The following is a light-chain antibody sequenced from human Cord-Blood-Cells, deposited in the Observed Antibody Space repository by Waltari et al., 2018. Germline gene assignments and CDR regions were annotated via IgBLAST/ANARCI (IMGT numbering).Light chain of an antibody. CDR3: QQYGSSPIT. Sequence: IVLPQPPGTLSLSPSVRATLSRRAVQTVSCNYLAWYLKKPGQAPRLLIYGASSRASGIPDRFSGSGSGTDFTLTISRLEPEDVAVYYCQQYGSSPITFGQGTRLEIK. V-gene: IGKV3-20*01. J-gene: IGKJ5*01. CDR1: QTVSCNY. CDR2: GAS.